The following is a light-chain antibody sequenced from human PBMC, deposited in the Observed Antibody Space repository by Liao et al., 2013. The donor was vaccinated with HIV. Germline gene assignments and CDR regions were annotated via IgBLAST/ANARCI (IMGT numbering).Light chain of an antibody. V-gene: IGLV3-1*01. Sequence: SYELTQPPSVSVSPGQTARITCSGDALPKQYACWYQQKPGQSPVLVIFQDSKRPSGIPERFSGSNSGNTAILTISGTQPMDEADYYCQAWDDNTAVFGGGTKLTVL. CDR1: ALPKQY. CDR2: QDS. J-gene: IGLJ3*02. CDR3: QAWDDNTAV.